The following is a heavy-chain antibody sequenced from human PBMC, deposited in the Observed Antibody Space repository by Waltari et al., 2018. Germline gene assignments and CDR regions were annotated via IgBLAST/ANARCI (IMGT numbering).Heavy chain of an antibody. J-gene: IGHJ4*02. V-gene: IGHV3-30-3*01. Sequence: VQLVESGGGVVQPGRSLRLSCAASGFTFSSHAMPWVRQAPGKGLEWVAVISYDVSNKYYADSVKGRFTISRDNSKNTLYLQMNSLRAEDTAVYYCARERFTSRIQPLDYWGQGTLVTVSS. CDR3: ARERFTSRIQPLDY. CDR2: ISYDVSNK. D-gene: IGHD5-18*01. CDR1: GFTFSSHA.